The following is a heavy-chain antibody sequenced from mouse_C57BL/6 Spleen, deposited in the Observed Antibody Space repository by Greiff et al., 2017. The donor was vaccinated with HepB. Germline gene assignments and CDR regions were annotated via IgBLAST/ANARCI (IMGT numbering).Heavy chain of an antibody. J-gene: IGHJ4*01. CDR1: GISITTGNYR. V-gene: IGHV3-5*01. CDR2: IYYSGTI. Sequence: VQLQQSGPGLVKPSQTVFLTCTVTGISITTGNYRWSWIRQFPGNKLEWIGYIYYSGTITYNPSLTSRTTITRDTPKNQFFLEMNSLTAEDTATYYCARENYGSSLDYWGQGTSVTVSS. D-gene: IGHD1-1*01. CDR3: ARENYGSSLDY.